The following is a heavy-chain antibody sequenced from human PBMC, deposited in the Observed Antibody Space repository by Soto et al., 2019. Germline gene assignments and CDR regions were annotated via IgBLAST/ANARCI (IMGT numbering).Heavy chain of an antibody. CDR3: ARGRHWLDY. CDR2: IYYTGST. Sequence: QVQLQESGPGLVKPSETLSLTCTVSDGSISNYYWSWIRQPPGKGLEWIGYIYYTGSTNYNPSLKSRVTISVDTSENQFSLRLSSVTAADTAIYYCARGRHWLDYWGQGTLVTVSS. D-gene: IGHD6-19*01. J-gene: IGHJ4*02. V-gene: IGHV4-59*01. CDR1: DGSISNYY.